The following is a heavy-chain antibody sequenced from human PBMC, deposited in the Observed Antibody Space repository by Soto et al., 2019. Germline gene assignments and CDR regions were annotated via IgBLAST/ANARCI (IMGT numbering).Heavy chain of an antibody. Sequence: GESLKISCAASGFTFSDYYMSWIRQAPGKGLEWVSYISSSGSTIYYADSVKGRFTISRDNAKNSLYLQMNSLRAEDTAVYYCARGLPRTWNGPDGVDYWGQGTLVTVSS. D-gene: IGHD1-1*01. CDR3: ARGLPRTWNGPDGVDY. J-gene: IGHJ4*02. CDR1: GFTFSDYY. V-gene: IGHV3-11*01. CDR2: ISSSGSTI.